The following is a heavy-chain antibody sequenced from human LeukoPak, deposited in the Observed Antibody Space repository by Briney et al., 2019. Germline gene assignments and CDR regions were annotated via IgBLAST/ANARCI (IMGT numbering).Heavy chain of an antibody. Sequence: ASLKVTCKASGGTFSSYAISWVRQAPGQGLEWMGGIIPIFGTANYAQKFQGGVTITTDESTSTAYMELSSLKSEDTAVYYCATELVVGYYFDYWGQGTLVTVSS. CDR2: IIPIFGTA. CDR3: ATELVVGYYFDY. J-gene: IGHJ4*02. D-gene: IGHD2-21*01. CDR1: GGTFSSYA. V-gene: IGHV1-69*05.